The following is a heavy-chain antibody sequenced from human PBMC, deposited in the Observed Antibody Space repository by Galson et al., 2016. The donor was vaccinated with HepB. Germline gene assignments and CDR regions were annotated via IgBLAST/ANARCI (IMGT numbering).Heavy chain of an antibody. D-gene: IGHD3-22*01. CDR3: ARGTVEATSLIIVVPDI. J-gene: IGHJ3*02. Sequence: TLSLTCTVSGGPISSGGYYWSWIRQHPGKGLEWIGYIYHTGNRYYSPSLKGRVTISVDTSMNQFSLKLSSVAAADTAVYFCARGTVEATSLIIVVPDIWGQGTMVTVSS. V-gene: IGHV4-31*03. CDR1: GGPISSGGYY. CDR2: IYHTGNR.